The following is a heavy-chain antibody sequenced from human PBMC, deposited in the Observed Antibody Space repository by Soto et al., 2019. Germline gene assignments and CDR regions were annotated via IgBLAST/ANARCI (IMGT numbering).Heavy chain of an antibody. CDR2: INPSGGST. Sequence: GASVKVSCKASGYTFTSYYMHWVRQAPGQGLEWMGIINPSGGSTSYAQKFQGRVTMTRDTSTSTVYMELSSLRSEDTAVYYCARDCAPYYYDSSGYYYCFQHWGQGTLVTVSS. J-gene: IGHJ1*01. D-gene: IGHD3-22*01. V-gene: IGHV1-46*01. CDR1: GYTFTSYY. CDR3: ARDCAPYYYDSSGYYYCFQH.